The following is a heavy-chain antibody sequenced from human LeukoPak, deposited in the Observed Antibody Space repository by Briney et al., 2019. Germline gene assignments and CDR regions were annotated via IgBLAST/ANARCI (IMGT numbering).Heavy chain of an antibody. D-gene: IGHD3-10*01. CDR2: IYDDNT. J-gene: IGHJ4*02. CDR1: GFTVSAYA. CDR3: AARKVRGVWFYLDY. V-gene: IGHV3-23*01. Sequence: PGVSLRLSCAASGFTVSAYAMAWVRQAPGKGLEWVSTIYDDNTYYADSVKGRLAISTDNSKNTLYLQMNSLRVEDTAVYFCAARKVRGVWFYLDYWGQGTLVTVSS.